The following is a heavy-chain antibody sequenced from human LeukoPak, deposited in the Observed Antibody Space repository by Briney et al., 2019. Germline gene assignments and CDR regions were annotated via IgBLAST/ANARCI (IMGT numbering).Heavy chain of an antibody. J-gene: IGHJ4*02. CDR3: ARHSITYYYGSGSYFDY. CDR2: IYSSGNT. CDR1: GGSISSYY. V-gene: IGHV4-4*07. Sequence: SETLSLTCSVSGGSISSYYWSWIRQPAGKGLEWIGHIYSSGNTNYNPSLKSRVSMSVDTSKNQFSLKMSSVTAADTAVYYCARHSITYYYGSGSYFDYWGQGTLVTVSS. D-gene: IGHD3-10*01.